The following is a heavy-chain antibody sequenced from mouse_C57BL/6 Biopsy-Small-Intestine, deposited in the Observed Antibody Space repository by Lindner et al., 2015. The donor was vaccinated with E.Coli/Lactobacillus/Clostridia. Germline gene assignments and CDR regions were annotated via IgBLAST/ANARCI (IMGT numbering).Heavy chain of an antibody. J-gene: IGHJ1*03. V-gene: IGHV1-80*01. CDR2: IYPGDGDT. CDR1: GYAFSSFW. D-gene: IGHD2-1*01. Sequence: VQLQESGTELVKPGASVKISCKASGYAFSSFWMNWVKQRPGKGLEWIGQIYPGDGDTNYNGNFKGKATLTADKSSSTAYMQLSSLTSEDSAVYFCASSLPWYFDVWGTGTTVTVSS. CDR3: ASSLPWYFDV.